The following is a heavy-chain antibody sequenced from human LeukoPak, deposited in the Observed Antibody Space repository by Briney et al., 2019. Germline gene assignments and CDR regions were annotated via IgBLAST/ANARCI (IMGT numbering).Heavy chain of an antibody. CDR1: GFPFSTYS. Sequence: GSLRLSFAASGFPFSTYSMNWVRQAPGKGLGWVSSISRSSSYIYYADSVKGRFTISRDNAKSSLYLQMNSLRAEDTAVYYCATAGRSSSVRKDYYYMDVWGKGTTVTVSS. CDR2: ISRSSSYI. CDR3: ATAGRSSSVRKDYYYMDV. J-gene: IGHJ6*03. V-gene: IGHV3-21*01. D-gene: IGHD6-6*01.